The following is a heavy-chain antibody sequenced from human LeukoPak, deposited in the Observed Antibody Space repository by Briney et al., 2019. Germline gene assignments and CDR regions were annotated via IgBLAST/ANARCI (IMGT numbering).Heavy chain of an antibody. CDR1: GFTFSNYW. V-gene: IGHV3-74*01. J-gene: IGHJ4*02. D-gene: IGHD3-10*01. CDR2: VNGDGSAT. CDR3: ARNHYGSVDY. Sequence: GASLRLSCAASGFTFSNYWMHWVRQAPGKGLVWVSRVNGDGSATNYADSVKGRFTISRDNAKNTLYLQMNSLRPEDTAVYYCARNHYGSVDYWGQGTLVTVSS.